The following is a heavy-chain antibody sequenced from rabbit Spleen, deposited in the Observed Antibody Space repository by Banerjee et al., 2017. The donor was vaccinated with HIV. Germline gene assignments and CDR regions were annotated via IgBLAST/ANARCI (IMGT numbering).Heavy chain of an antibody. J-gene: IGHJ4*01. CDR1: GFSFSNSDY. Sequence: QEQLVESGGDLVQPGASLTLTCTASGFSFSNSDYMCWVRQAPGKGLEWIACIYAGSSGSTYYASWAKGRFTISKTSSTTVTLQMTSLTAADTATYFCARDLINISSDWYFRLWGPGTLVTVS. V-gene: IGHV1S45*01. CDR2: IYAGSSGST. CDR3: ARDLINISSDWYFRL.